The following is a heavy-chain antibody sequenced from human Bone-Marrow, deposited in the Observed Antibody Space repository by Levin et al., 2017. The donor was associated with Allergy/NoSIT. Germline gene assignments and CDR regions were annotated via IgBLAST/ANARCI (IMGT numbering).Heavy chain of an antibody. J-gene: IGHJ6*02. CDR1: GFTFSSYG. CDR2: ISYDGSNK. V-gene: IGHV3-30*18. D-gene: IGHD2-2*01. Sequence: LSLTCAASGFTFSSYGMHWVRQAPGKGLEWVAVISYDGSNKYYADSVKGRFTISRDNSKNTLYLQMNSLRAEDTAVYYCAKSPQVGDIVVVPAAMGVDDYYGMDVWGQGTTVTVSS. CDR3: AKSPQVGDIVVVPAAMGVDDYYGMDV.